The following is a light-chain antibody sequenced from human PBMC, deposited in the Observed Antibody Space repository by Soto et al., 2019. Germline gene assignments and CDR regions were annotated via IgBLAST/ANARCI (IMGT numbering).Light chain of an antibody. J-gene: IGLJ1*01. Sequence: QSVLTQPPSASGTPGQRVTISCSGSSSNIGSNTVNWYQQLPGTAPKLLIYINTNRPSGVPDRFSGSKSGTSASLAITGLQAQDEAVYFCQSYDSTLKTYVFGSGTKVTVL. CDR1: SSNIGSNT. CDR2: INT. CDR3: QSYDSTLKTYV. V-gene: IGLV1-44*01.